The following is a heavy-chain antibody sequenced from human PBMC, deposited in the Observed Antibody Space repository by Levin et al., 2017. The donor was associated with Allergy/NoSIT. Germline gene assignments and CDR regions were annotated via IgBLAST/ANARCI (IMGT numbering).Heavy chain of an antibody. J-gene: IGHJ3*02. D-gene: IGHD6-19*01. CDR1: GFTFSSYA. CDR2: ISSNGGST. CDR3: ARDSGYSSGGGAFDI. V-gene: IGHV3-64*02. Sequence: GGSLRLSCAASGFTFSSYAMHWVRQAPGKGLEYVSAISSNGGSTYYADSVKGRFTISRDNSKNTLYLQMGSLRAEDMAVYYCARDSGYSSGGGAFDIWGQGTMVTVSS.